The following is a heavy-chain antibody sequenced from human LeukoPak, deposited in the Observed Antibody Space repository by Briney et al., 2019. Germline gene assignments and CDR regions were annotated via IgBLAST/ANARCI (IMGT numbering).Heavy chain of an antibody. J-gene: IGHJ4*02. Sequence: SETLSLTCAVYGGSFSGYYWSWIRQPPGKGLEWIGEINHSGSTNYNPSLKSRVTISVDTSKNQSSLKLSSVTAADTAVYYCARGYYDYVWGSYRYVGYFDYWGQGTLVTVSS. CDR1: GGSFSGYY. D-gene: IGHD3-16*02. CDR2: INHSGST. V-gene: IGHV4-34*01. CDR3: ARGYYDYVWGSYRYVGYFDY.